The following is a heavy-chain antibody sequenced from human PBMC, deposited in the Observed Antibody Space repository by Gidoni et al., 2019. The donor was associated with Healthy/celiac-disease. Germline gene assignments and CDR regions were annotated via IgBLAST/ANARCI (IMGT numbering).Heavy chain of an antibody. J-gene: IGHJ4*02. V-gene: IGHV4-39*01. D-gene: IGHD2-15*01. Sequence: QLQLQESGPRPVMTSETLSPTRNVPGGSHSSSSFYWGWVRQPPGKGLEWIGSIYYSGRTYYNPSLKSRVTISVDTSKNQFSLKLSSVTAADTAVYYCASFFKGSCHFDYWGQGTLVTVSS. CDR1: GGSHSSSSFY. CDR3: ASFFKGSCHFDY. CDR2: IYYSGRT.